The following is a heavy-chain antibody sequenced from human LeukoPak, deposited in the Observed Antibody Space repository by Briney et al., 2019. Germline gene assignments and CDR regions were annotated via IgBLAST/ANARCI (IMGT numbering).Heavy chain of an antibody. CDR3: ARGQGGNYYLNYFDY. CDR2: FYYSGST. V-gene: IGHV4-59*01. Sequence: PSETLSLTCTVTGGSFSTYYWSWIRQTPGKGLEWIGHFYYSGSTTYNPSLKSRVTISVGTSRGQFSLKLTSVSAADTAVYYCARGQGGNYYLNYFDYWGQGALVTVSS. CDR1: GGSFSTYY. J-gene: IGHJ4*02. D-gene: IGHD1-26*01.